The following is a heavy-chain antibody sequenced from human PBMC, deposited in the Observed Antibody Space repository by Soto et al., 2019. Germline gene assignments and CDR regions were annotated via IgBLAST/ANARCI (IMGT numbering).Heavy chain of an antibody. CDR1: GFTFSSYA. D-gene: IGHD2-2*01. V-gene: IGHV3-30-3*01. J-gene: IGHJ6*02. Sequence: GGSLRLSCAAPGFTFSSYAMHWVRQAPGKGLEWVAVISYDGSNKYYADSVKGRFTISRDNSKNTLYLQMNSLRAEDTAVYYCAREWDCSSTSCLYYYYYGMDVWRQGTTVTVSS. CDR2: ISYDGSNK. CDR3: AREWDCSSTSCLYYYYYGMDV.